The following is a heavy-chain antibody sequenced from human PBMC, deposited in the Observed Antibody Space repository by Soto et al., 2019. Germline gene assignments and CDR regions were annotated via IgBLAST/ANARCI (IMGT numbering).Heavy chain of an antibody. D-gene: IGHD3-10*01. Sequence: QVQLVQSGAEVKKPGSSVKVSCKASGGTFSSYTISWVRQAPGQGLEWMGRIIPILGITNYAQKFQGRVTITADKSTSTAYMELSSLRSEDTAVYYCASPMVRGVLYGMDVWGQGTTVTVSS. CDR3: ASPMVRGVLYGMDV. CDR2: IIPILGIT. V-gene: IGHV1-69*02. CDR1: GGTFSSYT. J-gene: IGHJ6*02.